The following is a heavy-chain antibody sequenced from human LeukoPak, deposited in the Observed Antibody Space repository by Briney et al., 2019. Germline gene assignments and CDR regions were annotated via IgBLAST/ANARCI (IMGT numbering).Heavy chain of an antibody. Sequence: ASVKVSCKASGYTFTGYYMHWVRQAPGQGLEWMGCVDPNTGDTNYAKKFQGRVTMTRDTSISTAYLELSRLRCDDTAVYYCATDQDYRNYVAEYWGQGTLVTVSS. CDR1: GYTFTGYY. CDR2: VDPNTGDT. CDR3: ATDQDYRNYVAEY. D-gene: IGHD4-11*01. V-gene: IGHV1-2*02. J-gene: IGHJ4*02.